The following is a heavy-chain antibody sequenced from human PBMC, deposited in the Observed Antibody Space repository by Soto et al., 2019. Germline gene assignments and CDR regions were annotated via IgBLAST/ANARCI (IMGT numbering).Heavy chain of an antibody. CDR1: GFTFSSYS. Sequence: GGSLRLSCAASGFTFSSYSMNWVRQAPGKGLEWVSSISSSSSYIYYADSVKGRFTISRDNAKNSLYLQMNSLRAEDTAVYYCARDLHDYVWGSLDYWGQGTLVTSPQ. CDR2: ISSSSSYI. J-gene: IGHJ4*02. D-gene: IGHD3-16*01. V-gene: IGHV3-21*01. CDR3: ARDLHDYVWGSLDY.